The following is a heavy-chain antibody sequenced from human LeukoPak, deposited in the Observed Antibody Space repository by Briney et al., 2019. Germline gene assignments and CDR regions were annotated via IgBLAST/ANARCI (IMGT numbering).Heavy chain of an antibody. D-gene: IGHD6-19*01. Sequence: ALILSCAATGLNFSLYGMGWVGQLPSKGLDWVGIIPYDGNNKYYTYLLKGLFSISRENSNNTLYLQMNRLRAEDTAVYHCAKGRYYGSGYYESWGLGTLVTVSS. V-gene: IGHV3-30*18. CDR2: IPYDGNNK. J-gene: IGHJ4*02. CDR3: AKGRYYGSGYYES. CDR1: GLNFSLYG.